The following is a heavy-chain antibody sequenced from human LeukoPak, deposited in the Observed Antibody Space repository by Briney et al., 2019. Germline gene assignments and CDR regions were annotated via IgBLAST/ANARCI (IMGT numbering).Heavy chain of an antibody. D-gene: IGHD3-22*01. Sequence: EGSLRLSCAASGFTFSSYAMHWVRQAPGKGLEWVAVISYDGSNKYYADSVKGRFTISRDNSKNTLYLQMNSLRAEDTAVYYCARGREGRDYYDSSDYWGQGTLVTVSS. J-gene: IGHJ4*02. CDR3: ARGREGRDYYDSSDY. V-gene: IGHV3-30-3*01. CDR1: GFTFSSYA. CDR2: ISYDGSNK.